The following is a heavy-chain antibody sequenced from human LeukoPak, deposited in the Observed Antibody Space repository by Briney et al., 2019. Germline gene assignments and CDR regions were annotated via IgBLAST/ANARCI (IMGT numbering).Heavy chain of an antibody. D-gene: IGHD6-13*01. J-gene: IGHJ4*02. CDR1: GYTFTSYY. V-gene: IGHV1-46*01. CDR2: INPSGGST. Sequence: ASVKVSCKASGYTFTSYYTHWVRQAPGQGLEWMGIINPSGGSTSYAQKFQGRVTMTRDMSTSTVYMELSSLRSEDTAVYYCARPSAGYSSSWYIFYWGQGTLVTVSS. CDR3: ARPSAGYSSSWYIFY.